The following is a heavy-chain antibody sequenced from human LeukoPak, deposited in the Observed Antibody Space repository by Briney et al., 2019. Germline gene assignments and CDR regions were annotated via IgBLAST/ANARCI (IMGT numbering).Heavy chain of an antibody. CDR3: ARRGSGSHHLDY. CDR2: IYHSGST. Sequence: PSETLSLTCAVSGGSISSSYWWSWVRQPPGKGLEWIGEIYHSGSTNYNPSLKSRVTISVDKSKNQFSLKLSSVTAADTAVYYCARRGSGSHHLDYWGQGTLVTVSS. CDR1: GGSISSSYW. J-gene: IGHJ4*02. V-gene: IGHV4-4*02. D-gene: IGHD3-10*01.